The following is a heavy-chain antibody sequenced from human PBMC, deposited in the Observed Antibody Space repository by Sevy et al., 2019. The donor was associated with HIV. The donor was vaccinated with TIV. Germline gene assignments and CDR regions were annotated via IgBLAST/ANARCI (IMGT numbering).Heavy chain of an antibody. CDR3: PRGSGIDYYEKGMVL. Sequence: GGSLRLSCAASGSSFESFAMNWVRQAPGKGLEWVAYISKSSSYIYYADSVKGRFTISRDNAKNSLCLQMNSLGAEDTAIYYCPRGSGIDYYEKGMVLWGQGTTVTVSS. V-gene: IGHV3-21*04. CDR2: ISKSSSYI. D-gene: IGHD3-10*01. CDR1: GSSFESFA. J-gene: IGHJ6*02.